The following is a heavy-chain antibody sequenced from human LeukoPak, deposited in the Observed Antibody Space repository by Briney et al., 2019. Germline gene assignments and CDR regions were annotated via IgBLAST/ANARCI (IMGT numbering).Heavy chain of an antibody. Sequence: GASVKVSCKASGYTFTSYGISWVRQAPGQGLEWMGWISAYNGNTNYAQKLQGRVTMTTDTSTSTAYMELRSLRSDDTAVYYCATTYCSSTSCYVHYGVDVWGQGTTVTVSS. D-gene: IGHD2-2*01. J-gene: IGHJ6*02. CDR3: ATTYCSSTSCYVHYGVDV. CDR2: ISAYNGNT. CDR1: GYTFTSYG. V-gene: IGHV1-18*01.